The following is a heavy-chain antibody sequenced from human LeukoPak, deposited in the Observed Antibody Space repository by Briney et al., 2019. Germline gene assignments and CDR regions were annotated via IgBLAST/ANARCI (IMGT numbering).Heavy chain of an antibody. CDR2: IASDGAWT. Sequence: GGSLRLSCSASGFTFSSHTMHWVRQAPGKGLGYVSSIASDGAWTYYADSVKGRFTISRDNSKNTLYVQMSSLRVESSALYHCVKDLSGTYSFDYWGQGTLVTVSS. CDR1: GFTFSSHT. CDR3: VKDLSGTYSFDY. V-gene: IGHV3-64*05. J-gene: IGHJ4*02. D-gene: IGHD1-26*01.